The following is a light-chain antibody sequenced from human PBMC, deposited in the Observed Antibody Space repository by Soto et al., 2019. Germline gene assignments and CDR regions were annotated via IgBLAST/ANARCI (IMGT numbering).Light chain of an antibody. CDR1: QTVSTY. Sequence: DTVLTQSPATLSLSPGERATLSCRASQTVSTYLAWYQQKPGKSPRLLISDTSNRASGIPARFSGSGSGTDFTLTISSLEPEDFAVYFCQQRGNWPPTFGQGTKLEI. CDR2: DTS. CDR3: QQRGNWPPT. V-gene: IGKV3-11*01. J-gene: IGKJ2*01.